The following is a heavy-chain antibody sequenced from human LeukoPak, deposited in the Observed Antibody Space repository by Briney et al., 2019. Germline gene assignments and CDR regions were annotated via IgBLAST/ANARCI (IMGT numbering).Heavy chain of an antibody. CDR2: INHSGST. Sequence: SETLSLTCAVYGGSFSGYYWSWIRQPPGKGLEWIGEINHSGSTNYNPSLRSRVTISVDTSKNQFSLKLSSVTAADTAVYYCARGSRWFDPWGQGTLVTVSS. CDR1: GGSFSGYY. CDR3: ARGSRWFDP. V-gene: IGHV4-34*01. J-gene: IGHJ5*02.